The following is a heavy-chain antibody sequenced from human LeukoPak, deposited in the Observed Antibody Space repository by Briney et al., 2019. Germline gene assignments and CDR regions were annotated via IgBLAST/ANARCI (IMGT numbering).Heavy chain of an antibody. D-gene: IGHD2-15*01. V-gene: IGHV3-53*01. CDR1: GFTVSSKY. J-gene: IGHJ4*02. Sequence: GGALRLSCAASGFTVSSKYMSWVRQAPGKGLEWVSVIYSGGSTYYADSVKGRFTISRDNSKNTLYLQMNSLRAEDTAVYYCARDGGYCNGGSCLGYWGQGTLVTVSS. CDR2: IYSGGST. CDR3: ARDGGYCNGGSCLGY.